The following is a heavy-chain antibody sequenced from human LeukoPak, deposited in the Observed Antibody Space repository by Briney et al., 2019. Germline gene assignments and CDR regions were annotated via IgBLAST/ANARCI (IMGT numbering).Heavy chain of an antibody. CDR1: GFTVSSNY. CDR3: ATQWDGGAGAFDT. V-gene: IGHV3-66*01. CDR2: FYSSRGT. D-gene: IGHD1-26*01. J-gene: IGHJ3*02. Sequence: GGSLRLSCAASGFTVSSNYMSWVRQAPGKGLEWVSIFYSSRGTNYADSVKGRFTISRDNSKNTRYLQMTSLRAEDTDMYYCATQWDGGAGAFDTWGQGTMVTVSS.